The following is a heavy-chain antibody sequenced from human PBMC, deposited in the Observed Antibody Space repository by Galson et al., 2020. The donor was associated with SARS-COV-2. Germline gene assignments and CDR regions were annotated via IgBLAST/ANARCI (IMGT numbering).Heavy chain of an antibody. CDR3: VKDSSTAYYHSSGYLGYYYGMDV. V-gene: IGHV3-30*18. J-gene: IGHJ6*02. Sequence: GGSLRLSCAASGFTFTNNGMHWFRQPPGKGLEWVEVISYDGSKKYYADSMNGPSTTSRDTTKNTLFLQMNSLRAEDTAVYYCVKDSSTAYYHSSGYLGYYYGMDVWGQGTTVTVSS. D-gene: IGHD3-22*01. CDR1: GFTFTNNG. CDR2: ISYDGSKK.